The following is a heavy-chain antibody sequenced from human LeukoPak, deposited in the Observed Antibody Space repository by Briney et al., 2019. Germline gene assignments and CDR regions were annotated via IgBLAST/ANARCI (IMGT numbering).Heavy chain of an antibody. Sequence: PGGSLRLSCAASGFTFSSYAMHWVRQAPGKGLEYVSAISSNGGSTSYANSVKGRFTISRDNAKNTLYLQMHSLRAEDTAVYYCARDGYNSDFGDYWGQGTLVTVSS. J-gene: IGHJ4*02. D-gene: IGHD5-24*01. CDR3: ARDGYNSDFGDY. CDR2: ISSNGGST. CDR1: GFTFSSYA. V-gene: IGHV3-64*01.